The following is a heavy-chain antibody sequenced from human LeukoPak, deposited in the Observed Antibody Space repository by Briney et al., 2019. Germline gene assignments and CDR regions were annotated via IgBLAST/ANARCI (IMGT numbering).Heavy chain of an antibody. CDR2: IKQDGSEK. J-gene: IGHJ4*02. D-gene: IGHD3-16*02. CDR3: ARYEYVWGSYRYFDY. V-gene: IGHV3-7*01. Sequence: GSLRLSCAASGFTFSSYWMSWVRQAPGKGLEWVANIKQDGSEKYYVDSVKGRFTISRDNAKNSLYLQMNSLRAEDTAVYYCARYEYVWGSYRYFDYWGQGTLVTVSS. CDR1: GFTFSSYW.